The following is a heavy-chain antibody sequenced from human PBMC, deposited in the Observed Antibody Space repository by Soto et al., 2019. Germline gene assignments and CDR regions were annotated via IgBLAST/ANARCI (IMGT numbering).Heavy chain of an antibody. D-gene: IGHD5-18*01. CDR1: GFTFSSYG. J-gene: IGHJ3*02. V-gene: IGHV3-33*01. CDR3: ARPIQLWYNDAFDI. Sequence: GGSLRLSCAASGFTFSSYGMHWVRQAPGKGLEWVAVIWYDGSNKYYADSVKGRFTISRDNSKNTLYLQMNSLRAEDTAVYYCARPIQLWYNDAFDIWGQGTMVTVSS. CDR2: IWYDGSNK.